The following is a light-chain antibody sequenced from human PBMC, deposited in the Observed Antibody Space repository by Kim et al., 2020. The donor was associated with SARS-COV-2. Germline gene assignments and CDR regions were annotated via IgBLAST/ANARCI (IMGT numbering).Light chain of an antibody. CDR3: TSYAAISNFV. Sequence: QSALTQPPSASGSPGQSVTISCSGTSSDVGGYNFVSWYQQHPGNATKLMSYEVSKRPSGVPDRFSGSKSGNTASLSVSGLQAEDEADYYCTSYAAISNFVFGTGTKVTVL. J-gene: IGLJ1*01. CDR2: EVS. CDR1: SSDVGGYNF. V-gene: IGLV2-8*01.